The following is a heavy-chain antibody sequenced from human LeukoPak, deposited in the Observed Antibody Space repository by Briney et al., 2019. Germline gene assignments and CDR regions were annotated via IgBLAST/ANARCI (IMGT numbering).Heavy chain of an antibody. CDR2: ISSSSSYI. Sequence: GGSLRLSCAASGFTFSSYSMNWVRQAPGKGLEWVSSISSSSSYIYYADSVKGRFTISRDNAKDSLYLQMNSLRAEDTAVYYCARSGSGWTHAYWGQGTLVTVSS. CDR1: GFTFSSYS. J-gene: IGHJ4*02. D-gene: IGHD6-19*01. CDR3: ARSGSGWTHAY. V-gene: IGHV3-21*01.